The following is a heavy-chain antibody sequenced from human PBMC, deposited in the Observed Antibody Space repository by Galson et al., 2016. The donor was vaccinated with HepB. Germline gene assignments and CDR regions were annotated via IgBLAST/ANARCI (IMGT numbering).Heavy chain of an antibody. CDR1: GFTFSSYW. Sequence: SLRLSCAASGFTFSSYWMHWVRQVPGKGLVWVSHINNEGTSTSSADSVKGRFTITRDNAKNTLFLQMNSLTVEDTAVYYCARARGWNNCDYWGQGALVTVSS. D-gene: IGHD1/OR15-1a*01. V-gene: IGHV3-74*01. CDR2: INNEGTST. CDR3: ARARGWNNCDY. J-gene: IGHJ4*02.